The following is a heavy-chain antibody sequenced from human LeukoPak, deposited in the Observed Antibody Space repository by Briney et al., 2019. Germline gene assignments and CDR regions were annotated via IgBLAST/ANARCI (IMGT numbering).Heavy chain of an antibody. CDR1: GLTGSHNY. CDR2: IHTSGDA. J-gene: IGHJ5*02. D-gene: IGHD4-17*01. V-gene: IGHV3-53*01. Sequence: GGSLRLSCAASGLTGSHNYVSWVRQAPGKGLEWVSAIHTSGDACYADSVKGRFTISRDTSKNTLYLQINSLRVEDTAVYYCIVFGDSNHWGQGTLVTVSS. CDR3: IVFGDSNH.